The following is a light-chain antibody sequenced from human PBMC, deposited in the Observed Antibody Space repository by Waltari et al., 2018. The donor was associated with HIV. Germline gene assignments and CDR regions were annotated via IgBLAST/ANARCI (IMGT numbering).Light chain of an antibody. CDR3: AVWDDSLNRV. V-gene: IGLV1-44*01. CDR2: TNE. J-gene: IGLJ3*02. CDR1: FGGKT. Sequence: QSVLTQPPSASGTPGQRVTIPCSGSFGGKTVTWYQQLPGTAPKLLMYTNERRASGVPDRFSGSKSDTSASLAISGLQSEDEADYCCAVWDDSLNRVFGGGTRLTVL.